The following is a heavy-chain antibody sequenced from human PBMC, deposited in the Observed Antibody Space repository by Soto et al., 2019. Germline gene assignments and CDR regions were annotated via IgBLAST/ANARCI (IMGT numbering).Heavy chain of an antibody. Sequence: QVQLVQSGAEVKKPGSSVKVSCKASGGTFSSYTISWVRQAPGQGLEWMGRIIPILGIANYAQKFQGRVTSTADKSTSTAYMELSSLRSEDTAVYYCARDRVTYYYDSSGYHYGMDVWGQGTTVTVSS. J-gene: IGHJ6*02. V-gene: IGHV1-69*08. CDR1: GGTFSSYT. D-gene: IGHD3-22*01. CDR3: ARDRVTYYYDSSGYHYGMDV. CDR2: IIPILGIA.